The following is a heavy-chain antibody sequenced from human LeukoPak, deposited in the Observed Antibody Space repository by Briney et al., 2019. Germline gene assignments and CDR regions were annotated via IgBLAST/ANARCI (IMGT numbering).Heavy chain of an antibody. CDR2: IYYSGST. Sequence: SQTLSLTCTVSGFSISSGGYYWGWIRQHPGKGLEWIVYIYYSGSTYYNPSLKSRVTISVDTSKNQFSLKLSSVTAADTAIYYCAREYCNSISCPVWFDPWGQGTLVTVSS. D-gene: IGHD2/OR15-2a*01. CDR3: AREYCNSISCPVWFDP. CDR1: GFSISSGGYY. V-gene: IGHV4-31*03. J-gene: IGHJ5*02.